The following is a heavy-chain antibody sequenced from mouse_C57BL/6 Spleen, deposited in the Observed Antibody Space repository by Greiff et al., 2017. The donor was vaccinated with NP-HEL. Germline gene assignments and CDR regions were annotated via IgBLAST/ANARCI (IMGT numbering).Heavy chain of an antibody. J-gene: IGHJ4*01. V-gene: IGHV5-17*01. Sequence: DVKLVESGGGLVKPGGSLKLSCAASGFTFSDYGMHWVRQAPEKGLEWVAYISSGSSTIYYADTVKGRFTISRDNAKNTLFLQMTSLRSEDTAMYYCARNYDYGDYYAMDYWGQGTSVTVSS. D-gene: IGHD2-4*01. CDR1: GFTFSDYG. CDR3: ARNYDYGDYYAMDY. CDR2: ISSGSSTI.